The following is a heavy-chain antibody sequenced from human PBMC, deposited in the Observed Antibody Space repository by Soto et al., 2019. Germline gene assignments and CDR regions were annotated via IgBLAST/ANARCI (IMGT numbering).Heavy chain of an antibody. D-gene: IGHD1-1*01. CDR1: GFTFSTYG. Sequence: QVQLVESGGGVVQPGRSLRLSCAASGFTFSTYGMHWVRQAPGKGLEWVAVISYDGNNKYYADSVKGRFTISRDNSKNTLYLKMSSLRAEDTAVYYCAKSVYNWNDGFFDSWGQGTLVTVSS. V-gene: IGHV3-30*18. CDR2: ISYDGNNK. J-gene: IGHJ4*02. CDR3: AKSVYNWNDGFFDS.